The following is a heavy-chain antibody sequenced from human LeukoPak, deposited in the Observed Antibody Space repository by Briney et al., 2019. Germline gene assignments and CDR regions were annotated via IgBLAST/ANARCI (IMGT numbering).Heavy chain of an antibody. J-gene: IGHJ6*02. D-gene: IGHD2-2*01. V-gene: IGHV4-34*01. CDR3: AGLGCCSSTSYQTKYYYYGMDV. CDR2: INHSGST. CDR1: GGSFSGYY. Sequence: SETLSLTCAVYGGSFSGYYWSWIRQPPGKGLEWIGEINHSGSTNYNPSLKSRVTISVDTSKNQFSLKLSSVTAADTAVYYCAGLGCCSSTSYQTKYYYYGMDVWGQGTTVTASS.